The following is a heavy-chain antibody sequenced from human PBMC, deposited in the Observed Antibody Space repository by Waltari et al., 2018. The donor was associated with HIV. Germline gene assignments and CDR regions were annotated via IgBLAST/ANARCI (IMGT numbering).Heavy chain of an antibody. CDR1: GDSITNFY. D-gene: IGHD1-1*01. Sequence: QVQLQESGPGLVKPSETLSLTCNVPGDSITNFYWSWIRLSPEKALGWIGYIKDSGSTNYNPSLRSRVTISRDVSRNQYSLTMTSVTAADTAVYYCARHLSVRAVFDYWGQGTLVAVSS. J-gene: IGHJ4*02. V-gene: IGHV4-59*08. CDR2: IKDSGST. CDR3: ARHLSVRAVFDY.